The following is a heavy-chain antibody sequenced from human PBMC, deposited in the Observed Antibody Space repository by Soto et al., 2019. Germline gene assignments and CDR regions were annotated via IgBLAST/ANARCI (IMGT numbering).Heavy chain of an antibody. CDR2: TYYKSKWNN. J-gene: IGHJ6*02. D-gene: IGHD3-10*01. V-gene: IGHV6-1*01. Sequence: PSQTLSLTCAISGDSVSSNSAAWNLIRQSPSRGLEWLGRTYYKSKWNNDYALSVKSRITINPDTSKNQFSLHLYSVTPEDTAVYYCTGITWFRGMDVWGQGTPVTSP. CDR1: GDSVSSNSAA. CDR3: TGITWFRGMDV.